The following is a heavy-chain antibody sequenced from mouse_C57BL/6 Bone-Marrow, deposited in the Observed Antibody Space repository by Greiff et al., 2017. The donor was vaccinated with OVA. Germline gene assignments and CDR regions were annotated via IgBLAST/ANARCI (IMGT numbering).Heavy chain of an antibody. Sequence: DVMLVESGGDLVKPGGSLKLSCAASGFTFSSYGMSWVRQTPDKRLEWVATISSGGSYTYYPDSVKGRFTISRDNAKNTLYLQMSSLKSEDTAMYYCARRRYGSSYPAWFAYWGQGTLVTVSA. J-gene: IGHJ3*01. D-gene: IGHD1-1*01. V-gene: IGHV5-6*02. CDR1: GFTFSSYG. CDR3: ARRRYGSSYPAWFAY. CDR2: ISSGGSYT.